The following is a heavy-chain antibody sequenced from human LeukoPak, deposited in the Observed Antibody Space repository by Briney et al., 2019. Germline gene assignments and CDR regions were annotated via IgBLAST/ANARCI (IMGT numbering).Heavy chain of an antibody. CDR3: AREEEGIPFDY. D-gene: IGHD1-14*01. CDR1: GYSISSGYY. J-gene: IGHJ4*02. CDR2: IYHSGST. Sequence: SETLSLTCTVSGYSISSGYYWGWIRQPPGKGLEWIGSIYHSGSTYYNPSLKSRVTISVDTSKNQFSLKLSSVTAADTAVYYCAREEEGIPFDYWGQGTLVTVSS. V-gene: IGHV4-38-2*02.